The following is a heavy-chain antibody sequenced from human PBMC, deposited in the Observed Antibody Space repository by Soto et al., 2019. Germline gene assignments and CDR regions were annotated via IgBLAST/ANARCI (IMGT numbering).Heavy chain of an antibody. D-gene: IGHD6-19*01. CDR1: GFSLRTSGVG. CDR3: AHNEGPVAGALDY. CDR2: IYWDDDK. V-gene: IGHV2-5*02. J-gene: IGHJ4*02. Sequence: QITLKESGPTLVKPTQTLTLTCTFSGFSLRTSGVGVAWTRQAPGKALEWLALIYWDDDKLYSPALKSRLTITKDTSKKQVVLTVTNMDPADTATYYCAHNEGPVAGALDYWGQGTLVTVSS.